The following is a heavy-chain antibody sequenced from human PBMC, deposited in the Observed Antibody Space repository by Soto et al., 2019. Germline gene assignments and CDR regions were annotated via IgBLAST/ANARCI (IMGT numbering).Heavy chain of an antibody. D-gene: IGHD6-6*01. CDR2: IGTSGDT. CDR1: GFTFSRYD. Sequence: EVQVVESGGGLVQPGGSLSLSCAASGFTFSRYDMHWVRQATGRGLEWVSGIGTSGDTYYAGSVKGRFTSSRENAKNSVYLQMNSLRAGETAVDYCARGALGFDPWGQGTLVAVSS. CDR3: ARGALGFDP. J-gene: IGHJ5*02. V-gene: IGHV3-13*04.